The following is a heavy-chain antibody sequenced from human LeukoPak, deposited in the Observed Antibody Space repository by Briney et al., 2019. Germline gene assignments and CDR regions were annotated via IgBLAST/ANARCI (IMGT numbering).Heavy chain of an antibody. D-gene: IGHD6-19*01. V-gene: IGHV4-34*01. CDR3: ARGTPQPSGYSSGWYLGFDP. J-gene: IGHJ5*02. Sequence: KPSETLSLTCAVYGGSFSGYYWSWIRQPPGKGLEWIGEINHSGSTNYNPSLKSRVTTSVDTSKNQFSLKLSSVTAADTAVYYCARGTPQPSGYSSGWYLGFDPWGQGTLVTVSS. CDR1: GGSFSGYY. CDR2: INHSGST.